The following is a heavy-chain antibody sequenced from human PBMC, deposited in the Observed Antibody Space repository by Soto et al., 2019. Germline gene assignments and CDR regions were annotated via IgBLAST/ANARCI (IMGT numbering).Heavy chain of an antibody. V-gene: IGHV1-18*01. J-gene: IGHJ5*02. CDR2: ISAYNGNT. Sequence: QVQLVQSGAEVKKPGASVKVSCKASGYTFTSYGISWVRQAPGQGLEWMGWISAYNGNTNYAQKLQGRVTMTTDTSTSTAYMELRSLRSDYTAVYYCARDRHCGGDCYSSWFDPWGQGTLVTVSS. CDR1: GYTFTSYG. CDR3: ARDRHCGGDCYSSWFDP. D-gene: IGHD2-21*02.